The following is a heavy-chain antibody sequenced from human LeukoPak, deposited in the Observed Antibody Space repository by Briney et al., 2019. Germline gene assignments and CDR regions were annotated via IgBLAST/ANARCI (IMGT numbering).Heavy chain of an antibody. V-gene: IGHV1-18*01. CDR3: ARDEVVAATSPFDY. CDR2: ISAYNGNT. D-gene: IGHD2-15*01. CDR1: GYTFNSYG. J-gene: IGHJ4*02. Sequence: GASVTVSYKASGYTFNSYGISWVRQAPGQGLEWMGWISAYNGNTNYAQKLQGRVTMTTDTSTSTAYMELRSLRSDDTAVYYCARDEVVAATSPFDYWGQETLVTVSS.